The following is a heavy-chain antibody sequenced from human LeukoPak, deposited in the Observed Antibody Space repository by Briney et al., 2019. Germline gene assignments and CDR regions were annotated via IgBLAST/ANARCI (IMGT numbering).Heavy chain of an antibody. CDR3: ARGGHRNLDY. V-gene: IGHV3-7*05. J-gene: IGHJ4*02. CDR1: GFTFSSYE. Sequence: PGGSLRLSCAASGFTFSSYEMNWVRQAPGKGLEWVATIKDGGSEKYYVDSVKGRFTISRDNAGNSVHLQMNSLRAEDTAVYYCARGGHRNLDYWGQGALVTVSS. CDR2: IKDGGSEK.